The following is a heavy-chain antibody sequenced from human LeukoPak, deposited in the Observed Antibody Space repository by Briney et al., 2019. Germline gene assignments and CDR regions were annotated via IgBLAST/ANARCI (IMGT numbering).Heavy chain of an antibody. CDR3: AKDGSNYDILTGYYNVSPLDY. Sequence: GGSLRLSCAASGFTFSSYGVHWVRQAPGKGLEWVAFIRYDGSNKYYADSVKGRFTISRDNSKNTLYLQMNSLRAEDTAVYYCAKDGSNYDILTGYYNVSPLDYWGQGTLVTVSS. CDR1: GFTFSSYG. CDR2: IRYDGSNK. D-gene: IGHD3-9*01. J-gene: IGHJ4*02. V-gene: IGHV3-30*02.